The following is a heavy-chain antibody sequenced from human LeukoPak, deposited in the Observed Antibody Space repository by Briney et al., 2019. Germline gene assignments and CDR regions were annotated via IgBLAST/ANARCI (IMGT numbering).Heavy chain of an antibody. Sequence: GGSLRLSCAASGFTFSSYGMSWVRQAPGKGLEWVANIKEDGNEKYYVDSVKGRFTISRDNAKNSVFLQMNSLRTEDTAVYYCARGRPYYYASGSFNWFDPWGQGTLVTVSS. J-gene: IGHJ5*02. CDR2: IKEDGNEK. CDR3: ARGRPYYYASGSFNWFDP. V-gene: IGHV3-7*01. D-gene: IGHD3-10*01. CDR1: GFTFSSYG.